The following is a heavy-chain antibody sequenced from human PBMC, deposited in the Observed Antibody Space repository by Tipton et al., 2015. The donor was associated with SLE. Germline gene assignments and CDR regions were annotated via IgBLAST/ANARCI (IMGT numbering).Heavy chain of an antibody. CDR2: IYYSGST. Sequence: LRLSCTVSGGSISSHYWSWIRQPPGKGLEWIGYIYYSGSTYYNPSLKSRVTISVDTSKNQFSLKLSSVTAADTAVYYCARDRIMITFGGVTHDAFDIWGQGTMVTVSS. J-gene: IGHJ3*02. CDR3: ARDRIMITFGGVTHDAFDI. D-gene: IGHD3-16*01. V-gene: IGHV4-59*11. CDR1: GGSISSHY.